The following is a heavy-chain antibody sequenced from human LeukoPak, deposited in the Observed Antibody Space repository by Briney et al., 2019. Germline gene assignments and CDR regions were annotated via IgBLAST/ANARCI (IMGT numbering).Heavy chain of an antibody. CDR2: IIPSLAIA. CDR1: GGTFSNYA. D-gene: IGHD3-22*01. CDR3: ARGHTMIVVAHLAPLDY. V-gene: IGHV1-69*04. Sequence: ASVKVSCRASGGTFSNYAINWVRQAPGQGLEWMGRIIPSLAIANYAQKFQDRVTIIADKSTSTAYMELSSLRSEDTATYYCARGHTMIVVAHLAPLDYWGQGTLVTVSS. J-gene: IGHJ4*02.